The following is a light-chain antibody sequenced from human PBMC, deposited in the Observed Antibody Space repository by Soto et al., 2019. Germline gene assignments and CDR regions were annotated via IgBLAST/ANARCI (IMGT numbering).Light chain of an antibody. V-gene: IGKV3-20*01. Sequence: EIVLTQSPATLSLSPGERATLSCRASQSVGSYLAWYQRKPGQAPRLLIYGASSRATGIPDRFSGSGSGTDSTLTISRLEPEDFAVYYCQQYDSSPRTFGQGTKVDIK. CDR2: GAS. CDR3: QQYDSSPRT. J-gene: IGKJ1*01. CDR1: QSVGSY.